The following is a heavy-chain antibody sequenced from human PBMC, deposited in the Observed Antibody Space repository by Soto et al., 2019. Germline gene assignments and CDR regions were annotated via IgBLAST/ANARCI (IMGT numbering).Heavy chain of an antibody. CDR3: VKGGWLDF. CDR1: GFTFSSYG. J-gene: IGHJ5*01. CDR2: ISYDGSNK. Sequence: QVQLVESGGGVVQPGRSLRLSCAASGFTFSSYGMHWVRQAPGKGLEWVAVISYDGSNKYYADSVKGRFTISRDNSKNTLYLQMNSLRAEDTALYHCVKGGWLDFWGQGALVTVSS. V-gene: IGHV3-30*18.